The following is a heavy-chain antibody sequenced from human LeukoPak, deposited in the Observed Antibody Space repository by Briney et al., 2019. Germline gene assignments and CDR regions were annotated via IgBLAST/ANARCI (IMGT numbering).Heavy chain of an antibody. CDR1: GFTFSSYE. CDR3: ARDVRRWLPQGGEGY. V-gene: IGHV3-48*03. J-gene: IGHJ4*02. Sequence: GGSLRLSCAASGFTFSSYEMNWVRQAPGKGLEWVSYISGSGSTIYYADSVKGRFTISRDNAKNSLYLQMNSLRAEDTAVYYCARDVRRWLPQGGEGYWGQGTLVTVSS. D-gene: IGHD5-24*01. CDR2: ISGSGSTI.